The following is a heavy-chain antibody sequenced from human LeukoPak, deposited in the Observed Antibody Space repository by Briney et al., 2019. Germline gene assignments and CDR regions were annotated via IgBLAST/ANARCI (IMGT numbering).Heavy chain of an antibody. CDR3: AKERATTTAFAY. V-gene: IGHV3-23*01. Sequence: PGGSLRLSCAASGFMFSTYSMTWVRQAPGKALEWVSYIGGNGRNILYADSVKGRFTISRDLSKSTLYLQMNSLRVEDTAMYYCAKERATTTAFAYWGQGTLVTVSS. J-gene: IGHJ4*02. D-gene: IGHD4-17*01. CDR1: GFMFSTYS. CDR2: IGGNGRNI.